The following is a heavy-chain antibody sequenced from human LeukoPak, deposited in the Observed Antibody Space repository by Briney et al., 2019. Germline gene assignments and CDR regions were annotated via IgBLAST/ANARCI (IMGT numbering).Heavy chain of an antibody. CDR1: GFTFSSYE. V-gene: IGHV3-48*03. CDR2: ISSSGSTI. D-gene: IGHD5-18*01. CDR3: LAGGRGNTYGYFDY. Sequence: GGSLRLSCAASGFTFSSYEMNWVRQAPGKGLEWVSYISSSGSTIYYADSVKGRFTISRDNAKNTLYLQMNSLTAEDTAVYYCLAGGRGNTYGYFDYWGQGTLVTVSP. J-gene: IGHJ4*02.